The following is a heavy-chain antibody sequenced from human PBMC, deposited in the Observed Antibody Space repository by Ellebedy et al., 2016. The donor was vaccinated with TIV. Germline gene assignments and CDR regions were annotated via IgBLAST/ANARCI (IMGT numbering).Heavy chain of an antibody. V-gene: IGHV4-31*03. D-gene: IGHD3-22*01. Sequence: LRLSCTVSGGSISSGDYYWSWIRQHPGKGLEWIGYLYYSGSAYYNPSLKSRVTISLDTSKNQFSLKLSSVTAADTAVYYCARGMKDSSGYFYWYFDLWGRGTLVTVSS. J-gene: IGHJ2*01. CDR1: GGSISSGDYY. CDR2: LYYSGSA. CDR3: ARGMKDSSGYFYWYFDL.